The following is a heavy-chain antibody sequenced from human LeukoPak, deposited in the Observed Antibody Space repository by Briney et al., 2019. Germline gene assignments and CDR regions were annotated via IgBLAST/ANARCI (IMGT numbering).Heavy chain of an antibody. D-gene: IGHD6-19*01. CDR2: VDSRGSA. Sequence: SETLSLTCTVSGGSISSYYWNWIRQPAGKGLEWIGRVDSRGSANYNPSLRSRVALSADTSKNQFFLRLNSVTAADTAVYYCARDDSGGWYSDWFFDLWGRGTLVTVSS. CDR3: ARDDSGGWYSDWFFDL. CDR1: GGSISSYY. J-gene: IGHJ2*01. V-gene: IGHV4-4*07.